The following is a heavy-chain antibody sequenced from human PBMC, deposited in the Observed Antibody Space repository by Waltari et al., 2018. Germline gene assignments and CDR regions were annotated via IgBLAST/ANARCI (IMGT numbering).Heavy chain of an antibody. D-gene: IGHD1-26*01. Sequence: QVQLQQWGAGLLKPSETLSLTCAVYGGSFSGYYWSWIRQPPGKGREWIGEINHSGSTNNNPSLKRRVTISVDTSKNQFSLKLSSVTAADTAVYYCARGLTFLPLGATAGDAFDIWGQGTMVTVSS. CDR2: INHSGST. V-gene: IGHV4-34*01. CDR1: GGSFSGYY. CDR3: ARGLTFLPLGATAGDAFDI. J-gene: IGHJ3*02.